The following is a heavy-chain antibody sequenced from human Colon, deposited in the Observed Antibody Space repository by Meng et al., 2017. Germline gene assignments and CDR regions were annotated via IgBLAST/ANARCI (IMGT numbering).Heavy chain of an antibody. Sequence: QVQPGGAGLLQPSETLSLTCDVSGGSFSGFYWSWIRQPPGKGLEWIGEIDHFGISNYNSSLKGRLTMSVDTSKKQISLTLTSVTAADTAVYYCATGLRHGDWFDPWGPGTLVTVSS. CDR3: ATGLRHGDWFDP. D-gene: IGHD4-17*01. J-gene: IGHJ5*02. CDR2: IDHFGIS. V-gene: IGHV4-34*02. CDR1: GGSFSGFY.